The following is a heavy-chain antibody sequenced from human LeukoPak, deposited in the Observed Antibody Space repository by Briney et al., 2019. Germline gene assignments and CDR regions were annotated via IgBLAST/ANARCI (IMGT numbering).Heavy chain of an antibody. J-gene: IGHJ4*02. V-gene: IGHV1-2*06. Sequence: ASVKVSCKTSGYTFSAYYIHWVRQAPGQGLEWMGRINPSSGGTTYAQKFHGRVTMTRDTSVSTAYMEVTSLKSDGTAVYYCARDRNTNYRLDFWGQGTLVIVSS. CDR3: ARDRNTNYRLDF. CDR1: GYTFSAYY. D-gene: IGHD4-11*01. CDR2: INPSSGGT.